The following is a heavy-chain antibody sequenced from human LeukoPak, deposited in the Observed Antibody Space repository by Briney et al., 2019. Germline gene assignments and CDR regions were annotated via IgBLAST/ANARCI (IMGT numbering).Heavy chain of an antibody. CDR2: THTGGST. J-gene: IGHJ5*01. V-gene: IGHV3-66*01. D-gene: IGHD5-12*01. CDR3: ARGEWLLRYVFDL. CDR1: GLTVRTNY. Sequence: GGSLRLSCAASGLTVRTNYINWVRQSPRRGLEWVSITHTGGSTDYADSVKGRFTVARDDSKNTLYLQMNSLRAEDTAVYYCARGEWLLRYVFDLWGQGALVTVSS.